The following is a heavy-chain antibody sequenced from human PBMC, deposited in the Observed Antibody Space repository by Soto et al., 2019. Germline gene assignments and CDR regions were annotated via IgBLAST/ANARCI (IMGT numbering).Heavy chain of an antibody. J-gene: IGHJ4*02. V-gene: IGHV1-46*01. CDR3: ARECGH. CDR2: ITPSDGST. Sequence: ASVKVSCKASGYTFPNYYIFWVRQAPGQGLEWMGLITPSDGSTNYAQRFQGRVTMTRDTSTSTVYMEVSSLKAEDTAVYYCARECGHWGQGTLVTVSS. CDR1: GYTFPNYY.